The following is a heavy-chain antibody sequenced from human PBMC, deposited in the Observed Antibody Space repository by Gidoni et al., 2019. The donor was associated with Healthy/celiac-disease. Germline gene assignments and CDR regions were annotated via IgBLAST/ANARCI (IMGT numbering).Heavy chain of an antibody. D-gene: IGHD4-17*01. CDR2: IYTSGST. J-gene: IGHJ4*02. V-gene: IGHV4-61*02. Sequence: QVQLQESGPGLVKPSQTLSLTCTVSGGSISSGSYYWSWIRQPAWKGLEWIGRIYTSGSTNYNPSLKSRVTISVDTSKNQFSLKLSSVTAADTAVYYCAREDYGGNSVYFDYWGQGTLVTVSS. CDR3: AREDYGGNSVYFDY. CDR1: GGSISSGSYY.